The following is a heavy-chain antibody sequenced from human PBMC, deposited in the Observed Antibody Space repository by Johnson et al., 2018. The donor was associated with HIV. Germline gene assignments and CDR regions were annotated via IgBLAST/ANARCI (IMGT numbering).Heavy chain of an antibody. CDR3: AREGDYVWGPGKVSDI. D-gene: IGHD3-16*01. CDR1: GFTFDDYA. CDR2: ISWHSGSI. V-gene: IGHV3-9*01. J-gene: IGHJ3*02. Sequence: VQLVESGGGLAQPGRSLRLSCAASGFTFDDYAMHWVRQAPGKGLEWVSGISWHSGSIAYADSVKGRFAISRDNAKNSLYVQMNSLRAEDTAVYYCAREGDYVWGPGKVSDIWGQGTMVTVSS.